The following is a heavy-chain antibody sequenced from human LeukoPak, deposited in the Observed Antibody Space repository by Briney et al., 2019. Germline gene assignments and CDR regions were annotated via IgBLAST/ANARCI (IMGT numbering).Heavy chain of an antibody. CDR3: ARGRGGYSYGRYYFDY. V-gene: IGHV1-8*03. D-gene: IGHD5-18*01. J-gene: IGHJ4*02. Sequence: ASVKVSYKASGYTFTSYDINWVRQATGQGLEWMGWMNPNSGNTGYAQKFQDRVTITRNTSISTAYMELSSLRSEDTAVYYCARGRGGYSYGRYYFDYWGQGTLVTVSS. CDR1: GYTFTSYD. CDR2: MNPNSGNT.